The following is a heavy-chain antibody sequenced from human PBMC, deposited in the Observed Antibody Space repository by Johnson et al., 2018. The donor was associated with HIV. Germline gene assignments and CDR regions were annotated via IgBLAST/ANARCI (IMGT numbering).Heavy chain of an antibody. J-gene: IGHJ3*02. Sequence: VQLVESGGGVVQPGRSLRLSCAASGFNFSNHAMSWVRQAPGKGLEWVPGISGGGDRTYDADSVKGRSTIPRDNSKNTLYLQMNSLRSEDTAVYYCAKEGEYFYDSSGFDAFDIWGQGTMVTVSS. D-gene: IGHD3-22*01. V-gene: IGHV3-23*04. CDR1: GFNFSNHA. CDR3: AKEGEYFYDSSGFDAFDI. CDR2: ISGGGDRT.